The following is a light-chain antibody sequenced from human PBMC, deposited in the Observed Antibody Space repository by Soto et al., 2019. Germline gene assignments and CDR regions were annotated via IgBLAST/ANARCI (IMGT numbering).Light chain of an antibody. J-gene: IGKJ4*01. CDR3: QQVNVYPST. V-gene: IGKV1-5*03. CDR1: RIIGTW. Sequence: IQVTQSPSTLSASVGDRVTITCRASRIIGTWLAWYQQKPGEAPKLLIYKASILEPGVPSRFAGGGSGTDFTLTISSLQPEDFATYYCQQVNVYPSTFGGGTKVDI. CDR2: KAS.